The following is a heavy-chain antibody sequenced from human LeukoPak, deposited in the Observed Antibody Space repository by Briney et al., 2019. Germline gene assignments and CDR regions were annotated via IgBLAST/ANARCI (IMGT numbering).Heavy chain of an antibody. D-gene: IGHD3-9*01. CDR3: ARDRVLRYFDWMDYYYYYYMDV. J-gene: IGHJ6*03. V-gene: IGHV1-18*04. CDR2: ISAYNGNT. Sequence: GSVKVSCKASGYTFTGYYMHWVRQAPGQGLEWMGWISAYNGNTNYAQKLQGRVTMTTDTSTSTAYMELRSLRSDDTAVYYCARDRVLRYFDWMDYYYYYYMDVWGKGTTVTVSS. CDR1: GYTFTGYY.